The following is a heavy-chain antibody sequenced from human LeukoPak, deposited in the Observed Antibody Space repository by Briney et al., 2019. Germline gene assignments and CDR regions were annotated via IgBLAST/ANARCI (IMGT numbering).Heavy chain of an antibody. V-gene: IGHV1-8*01. Sequence: ASVKVSCKASGYTFTSYDINWVRQAPGQGREWMGWMNPNSGHTGYAQKFQGRVTITRDTSASTAYMELSSLRSEDTAVYYCARVSFPTGITIFGVAYDAFDIWGQGTMVTVSS. CDR1: GYTFTSYD. CDR2: MNPNSGHT. CDR3: ARVSFPTGITIFGVAYDAFDI. J-gene: IGHJ3*02. D-gene: IGHD3-3*01.